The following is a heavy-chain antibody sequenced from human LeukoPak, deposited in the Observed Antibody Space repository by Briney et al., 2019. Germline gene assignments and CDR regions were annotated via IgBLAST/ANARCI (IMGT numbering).Heavy chain of an antibody. CDR1: GYTFTSYW. Sequence: PGESLKISCKASGYTFTSYWIGWVRQMPGKGLEWLGIIYPGDSDTRYSPSFQGQVTISVDKSISTAYLQWSSLKASDTAMYYCARHGSGDYYYYYGMDVWSQGTTVTVSS. CDR2: IYPGDSDT. CDR3: ARHGSGDYYYYYGMDV. D-gene: IGHD3-3*01. J-gene: IGHJ6*02. V-gene: IGHV5-51*01.